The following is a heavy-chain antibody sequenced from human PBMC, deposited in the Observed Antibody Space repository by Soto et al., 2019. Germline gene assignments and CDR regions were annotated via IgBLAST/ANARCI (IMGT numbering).Heavy chain of an antibody. V-gene: IGHV1-69*12. D-gene: IGHD6-19*01. CDR3: TRVTPGNSRGWYSGAFV. J-gene: IGHJ6*02. CDR2: IIPMFGTT. CDR1: GDTFRSYV. Sequence: QVQLVQSGADVKEPGSSVKVSCQASGDTFRSYVFSWVRQVPGQGLEWMGGIIPMFGTTSYAEKFQDTVTITADESTSTIYMELSSLTLEDTPAYYCTRVTPGNSRGWYSGAFVWGQGTTVTVSS.